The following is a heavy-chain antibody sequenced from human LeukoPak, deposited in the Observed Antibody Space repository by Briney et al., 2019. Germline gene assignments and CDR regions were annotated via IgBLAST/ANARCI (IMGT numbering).Heavy chain of an antibody. V-gene: IGHV1-69*04. J-gene: IGHJ4*02. CDR2: IIPILGIA. CDR3: PRAGGAYYHSSGYFGESDY. CDR1: GGTFSSYA. D-gene: IGHD3-22*01. Sequence: ASVKVSCKASGGTFSSYAISWVRQAPGQGLEWMGRIIPILGIANYAQKFQGRVTITADKSTSTAYMELSSLRSEDTAVYYCPRAGGAYYHSSGYFGESDYWGQGTLVTVSS.